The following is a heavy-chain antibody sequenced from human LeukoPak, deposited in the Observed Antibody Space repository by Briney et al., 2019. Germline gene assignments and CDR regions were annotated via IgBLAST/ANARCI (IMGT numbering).Heavy chain of an antibody. J-gene: IGHJ4*02. V-gene: IGHV3-23*01. CDR2: IIGSGDHT. D-gene: IGHD5-24*01. Sequence: GGSLRLSCAVSGFIFSNYAMSWVRQAPGKGLEWVSAIIGSGDHTYYADSVRGRFTISRDNSRNTLYLQMNSLRAEDTAVYHCALEGDGHNAPDYWGQGALVTVSS. CDR1: GFIFSNYA. CDR3: ALEGDGHNAPDY.